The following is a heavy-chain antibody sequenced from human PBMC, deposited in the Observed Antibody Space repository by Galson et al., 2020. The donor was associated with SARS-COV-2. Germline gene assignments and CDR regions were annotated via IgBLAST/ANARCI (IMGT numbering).Heavy chain of an antibody. CDR3: ARVEVVVIMSDAFDI. CDR2: IYHSGST. D-gene: IGHD3-22*01. Sequence: SETLSLTCTVSGYSISSGYYWGWIRQPPGKGLEWIGSIYHSGSTYYNPSLKSRVTISVDTSKNQFSLKLSSVTAADTAVYYCARVEVVVIMSDAFDIWGQGTMVTVSS. CDR1: GYSISSGYY. J-gene: IGHJ3*02. V-gene: IGHV4-38-2*02.